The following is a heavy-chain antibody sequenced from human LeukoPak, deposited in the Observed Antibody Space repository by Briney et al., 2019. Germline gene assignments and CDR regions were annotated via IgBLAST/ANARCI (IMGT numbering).Heavy chain of an antibody. J-gene: IGHJ6*03. V-gene: IGHV1-69*05. CDR1: GGTFTSYA. D-gene: IGHD3-10*02. CDR2: IIPIFGTA. CDR3: ARDSVVRGNIGNDMDV. Sequence: ASVKVSCKASGGTFTSYAISWVRQAPGQGLEWMGGIIPIFGTANYAQKFQGRVTITTDESTSTAYMELSSLRSEDTAVYYCARDSVVRGNIGNDMDVWGNGTTGTVSS.